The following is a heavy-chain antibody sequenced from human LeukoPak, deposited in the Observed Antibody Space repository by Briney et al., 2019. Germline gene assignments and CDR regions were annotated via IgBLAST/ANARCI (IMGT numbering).Heavy chain of an antibody. CDR2: ISSSSSTI. V-gene: IGHV3-48*01. CDR1: GFTFSSYS. J-gene: IGHJ4*02. CDR3: ARVKLGRKIVDY. Sequence: GGSLRLSCAASGFTFSSYSMNWVRQAPGKGLEWASYISSSSSTIYYADSVKGRFTISRDNAKNSLYLQMNSLRAEDTAVYYCARVKLGRKIVDYWGQGTLVTVSS. D-gene: IGHD6-6*01.